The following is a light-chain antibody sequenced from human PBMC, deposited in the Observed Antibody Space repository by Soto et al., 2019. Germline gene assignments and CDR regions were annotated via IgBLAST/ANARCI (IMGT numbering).Light chain of an antibody. J-gene: IGLJ1*01. CDR2: EVT. V-gene: IGLV2-8*01. CDR1: NSDVGGYDY. CDR3: SSYAGSSNV. Sequence: QSALTQPPSASGSPGQSVTISCTGSNSDVGGYDYVSWYQQHPGKAPKLLIYEVTKRPSGVPDRFSGSKSGNTASLTVSGLQAEDEADYYCSSYAGSSNVFGTGTKVTVL.